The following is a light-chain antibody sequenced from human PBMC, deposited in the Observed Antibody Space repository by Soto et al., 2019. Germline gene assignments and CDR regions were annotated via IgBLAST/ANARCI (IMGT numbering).Light chain of an antibody. CDR1: QNINSY. CDR2: VGS. CDR3: QQGYFTGT. V-gene: IGKV1-39*01. J-gene: IGKJ2*01. Sequence: DIQMTQSPSSLSASVGDRVTITCRASQNINSYLNWYQQKPGKAPKLLIYVGSNLQGGLPSRFSGSGSGTDFTLTISSLQPDDFATYYCQQGYFTGTFGQGTKLEIK.